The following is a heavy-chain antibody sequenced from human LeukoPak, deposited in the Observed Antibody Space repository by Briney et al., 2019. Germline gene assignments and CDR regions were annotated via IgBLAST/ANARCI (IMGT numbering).Heavy chain of an antibody. Sequence: SETLSLTCTVSGGSISSSSYYWGWIRQPPGKGLEWIGSIYYSGSTNYNPSLKSRVTISIDTSKNQFSLKLSSVTAADTAVYYCARHLRLRLGELSSPLGYWGQGTLVTVSS. D-gene: IGHD3-16*02. CDR3: ARHLRLRLGELSSPLGY. CDR2: IYYSGST. J-gene: IGHJ4*02. CDR1: GGSISSSSYY. V-gene: IGHV4-39*01.